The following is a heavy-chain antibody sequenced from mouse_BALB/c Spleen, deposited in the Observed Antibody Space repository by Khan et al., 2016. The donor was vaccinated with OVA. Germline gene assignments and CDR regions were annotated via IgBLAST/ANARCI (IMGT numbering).Heavy chain of an antibody. J-gene: IGHJ3*01. CDR3: ASSTYSDAFAY. D-gene: IGHD2-12*01. Sequence: EVQLQESGPSIVKPSQTLSLTCSVTGDSITSGYWKWSRKFPGNKLEYMGYMIYSGNTYYNPSPKRRISFTRHTSKNQYYLQLNSVTTEDTASYDCASSTYSDAFAYWGQGTLVTVSA. CDR1: GDSITSGY. V-gene: IGHV3-8*02. CDR2: MIYSGNT.